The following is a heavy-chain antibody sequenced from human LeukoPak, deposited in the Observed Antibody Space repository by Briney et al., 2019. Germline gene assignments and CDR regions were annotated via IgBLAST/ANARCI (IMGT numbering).Heavy chain of an antibody. D-gene: IGHD3-22*01. J-gene: IGHJ4*02. CDR1: GGSISSYY. V-gene: IGHV4-59*05. CDR3: ARPYYYDSSGYYFFN. CDR2: IYYSGST. Sequence: PSETLSLTCTVSGGSISSYYWSWIRQPPGKGLEWIGSIYYSGSTYYNPSLKSRVTISVDTSKNQFSLKLSSVTAADTAVYYCARPYYYDSSGYYFFNWGQGTLVTVSS.